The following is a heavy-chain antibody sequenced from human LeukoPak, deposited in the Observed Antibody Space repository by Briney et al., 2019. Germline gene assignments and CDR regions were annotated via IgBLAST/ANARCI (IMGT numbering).Heavy chain of an antibody. D-gene: IGHD2-8*01. J-gene: IGHJ3*02. CDR1: GYTFTGYY. V-gene: IGHV1-18*04. CDR2: ISAYNGNT. CDR3: ARGLMDAFDI. Sequence: GASVKVSCKASGYTFTGYYMHWVRQAPGQGLEWMGWISAYNGNTNYAQKLQGRVTMTTDTSTSTAYMELRSLRSDDTAVYYCARGLMDAFDIWGQGTMVTVSS.